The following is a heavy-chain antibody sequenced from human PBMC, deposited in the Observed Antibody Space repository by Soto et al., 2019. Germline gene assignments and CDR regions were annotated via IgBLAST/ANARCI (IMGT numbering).Heavy chain of an antibody. J-gene: IGHJ3*01. V-gene: IGHV4-39*01. D-gene: IGHD2-15*01. CDR2: IYYNGTT. CDR1: GGSISSSNYY. Sequence: QLQLQESGPGLVKPSETLSLTCTVSGGSISSSNYYWGWIRQPPGKGLEWIGSIYYNGTTHYNPSLNSLITISLETSKNQFSLKLRSVTAADTAFYYCARSEGDVCSGNICYEGDAFDVWGQGTMVAVSS. CDR3: ARSEGDVCSGNICYEGDAFDV.